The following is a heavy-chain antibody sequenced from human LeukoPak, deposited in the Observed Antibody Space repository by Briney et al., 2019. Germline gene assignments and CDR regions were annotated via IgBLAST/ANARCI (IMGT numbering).Heavy chain of an antibody. CDR2: ISNDGANK. CDR1: GFTFSDYA. Sequence: PGRSLRLSCAASGFTFSDYAMHWVRQAPGKGLEWVAVISNDGANKYYTDSVKGRFTISRDNSKNTLYLQMNSLRAEDTAVYYCSKPRGGYDILIGYFDHWGQGTLIPVSS. J-gene: IGHJ4*02. CDR3: SKPRGGYDILIGYFDH. D-gene: IGHD3-9*01. V-gene: IGHV3-30*04.